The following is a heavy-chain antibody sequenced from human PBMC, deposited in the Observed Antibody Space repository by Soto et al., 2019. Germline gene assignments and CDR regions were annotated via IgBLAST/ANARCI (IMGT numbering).Heavy chain of an antibody. J-gene: IGHJ4*02. Sequence: GGSLRLSCAASGFTFSSYAMHWVRQAPGKGLEWVAVISYDGSNKYYADSVKGRFTISRDNSKNTLYLQMNSLRAEDTAVYYCAQLYDFWSGYLVHWGQGTLVTVSS. CDR2: ISYDGSNK. CDR3: AQLYDFWSGYLVH. D-gene: IGHD3-3*01. V-gene: IGHV3-30-3*01. CDR1: GFTFSSYA.